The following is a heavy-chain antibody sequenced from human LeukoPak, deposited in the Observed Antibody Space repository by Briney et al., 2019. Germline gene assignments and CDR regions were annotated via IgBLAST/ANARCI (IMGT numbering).Heavy chain of an antibody. V-gene: IGHV4-38-2*02. Sequence: PSETLSLTCSVSGYSISSGYYWGWIRQPPGKGLEWIGSIYHSGSTYYNPSLKSRVTISVDTSKNQFSLKLSSVTAADTAVYYCARDSRWPDYWGQGTLVTVSS. CDR2: IYHSGST. J-gene: IGHJ4*02. CDR1: GYSISSGYY. CDR3: ARDSRWPDY. D-gene: IGHD4-23*01.